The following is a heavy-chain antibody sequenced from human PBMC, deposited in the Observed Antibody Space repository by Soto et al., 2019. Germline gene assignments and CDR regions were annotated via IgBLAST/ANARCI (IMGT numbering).Heavy chain of an antibody. CDR2: ISSSGSTI. J-gene: IGHJ4*02. V-gene: IGHV3-48*03. CDR1: GFTFSSYE. D-gene: IGHD5-12*01. CDR3: ATVRDGYNREY. Sequence: PGGSLRLSCAASGFTFSSYEMNWVRQAPGKGLEWVSYISSSGSTIYYADSVKGRFTISRDNAKNSLYLQMNSLRAEDTAVYYCATVRDGYNREYWGQGTLVTVSS.